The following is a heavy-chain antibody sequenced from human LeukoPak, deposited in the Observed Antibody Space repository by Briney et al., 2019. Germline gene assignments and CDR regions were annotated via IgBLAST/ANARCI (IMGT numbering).Heavy chain of an antibody. V-gene: IGHV3-30*04. D-gene: IGHD4-17*01. CDR3: ARDYFPGEDYGDHVGFDY. CDR1: GFSFNTFA. J-gene: IGHJ4*02. CDR2: ISDDGSKK. Sequence: GGSLRLSCAASGFSFNTFAMHWVRQAPDKGLEWVAVISDDGSKKYHADSVKGRFTISRDNSENTLYLQMKSLRHEDTAVYYCARDYFPGEDYGDHVGFDYWGQGTLVTVSS.